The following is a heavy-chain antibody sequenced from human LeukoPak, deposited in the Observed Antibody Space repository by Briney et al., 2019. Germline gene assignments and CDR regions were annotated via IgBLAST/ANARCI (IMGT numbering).Heavy chain of an antibody. V-gene: IGHV3-23*01. CDR1: GFTFSTYA. D-gene: IGHD2-2*01. Sequence: GGSLRLSCAASGFTFSTYAMSWVRQAPGWGLEWVSVISGGGSTIYYADSVKGRFTISRDNSKNTLYLQMNGLRAEDTAVYYCAKGVIVVVPAARGFEYWGQGIRVTVSS. CDR3: AKGVIVVVPAARGFEY. CDR2: ISGGGSTI. J-gene: IGHJ4*02.